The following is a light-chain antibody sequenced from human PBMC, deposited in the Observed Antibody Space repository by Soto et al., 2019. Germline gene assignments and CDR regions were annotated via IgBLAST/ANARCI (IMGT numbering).Light chain of an antibody. CDR3: QQYGSSPEWT. CDR1: QSASSNY. Sequence: EIVLTQSPGTLSLSPWERATLSCRASQSASSNYLAWYQQKPGQAPRLLIYGASSRATGIPDRFSGSGSGTDFTLTISRLEPEDFAVYYCQQYGSSPEWTFGQGTKVDIK. J-gene: IGKJ1*01. CDR2: GAS. V-gene: IGKV3-20*01.